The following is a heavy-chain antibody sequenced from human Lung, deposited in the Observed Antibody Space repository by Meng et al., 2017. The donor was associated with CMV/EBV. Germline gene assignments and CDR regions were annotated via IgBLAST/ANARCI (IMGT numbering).Heavy chain of an antibody. V-gene: IGHV4-34*01. J-gene: IGHJ6*02. Sequence: SETLSLXCAVYGGSFSGYYWSWIRQPPGKGLEWIGEINHSGSTNYNPSLKSRVTISVDTSKNQFSLKLSSVTAADTAVYYCARAGRSYGREVWGPGTTVNGAS. CDR1: GGSFSGYY. CDR3: ARAGRSYGREV. CDR2: INHSGST.